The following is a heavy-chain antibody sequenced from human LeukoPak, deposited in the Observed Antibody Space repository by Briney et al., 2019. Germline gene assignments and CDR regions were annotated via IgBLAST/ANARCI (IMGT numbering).Heavy chain of an antibody. J-gene: IGHJ4*02. CDR2: IYYSGST. D-gene: IGHD3-9*01. CDR3: ARGPQYYDILTGYYVQYYFDY. Sequence: SETLSLTCTVSGGSISSYYWSWIRQPPGKGLEWIGYIYYSGSTNYNPSLKSRVTISVDTSKNQFSLKLSSVTAADTAVYYCARGPQYYDILTGYYVQYYFDYWGQGTLVTVSS. CDR1: GGSISSYY. V-gene: IGHV4-59*12.